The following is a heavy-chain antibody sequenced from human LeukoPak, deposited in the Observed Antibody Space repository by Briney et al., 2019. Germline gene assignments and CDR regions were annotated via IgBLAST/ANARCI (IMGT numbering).Heavy chain of an antibody. J-gene: IGHJ3*02. CDR2: IYTSGST. CDR3: ARLAPTTVTPRRSAFDI. CDR1: GGSISSYY. Sequence: SETLSLTCTVSGGSISSYYWSWIRQPAGKGLEWIGRIYTSGSTNYNPSLKSRVTMSVDTSKNQFSLKLSSVTAADTAVYYCARLAPTTVTPRRSAFDIWGQGTMVTVSS. V-gene: IGHV4-4*07. D-gene: IGHD4-17*01.